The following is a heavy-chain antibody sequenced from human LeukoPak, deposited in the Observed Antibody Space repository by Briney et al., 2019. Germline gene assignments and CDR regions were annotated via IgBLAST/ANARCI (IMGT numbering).Heavy chain of an antibody. V-gene: IGHV3-11*01. J-gene: IGHJ4*02. Sequence: GVLRLSCAASGFTFSDNYMSWIRQAPGKGLEWVSYISSTVITVYYADSVTGRFTISRDNAKNSLYLQMNSLRAEDTAVYYCVRSVYNWNDVDYWGQGTLVTVSS. CDR1: GFTFSDNY. CDR3: VRSVYNWNDVDY. CDR2: ISSTVITV. D-gene: IGHD1-20*01.